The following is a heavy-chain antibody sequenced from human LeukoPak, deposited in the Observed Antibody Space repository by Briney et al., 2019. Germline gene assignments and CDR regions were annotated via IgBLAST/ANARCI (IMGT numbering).Heavy chain of an antibody. V-gene: IGHV3-66*02. CDR2: IYSGGST. J-gene: IGHJ5*02. D-gene: IGHD3-3*01. CDR3: ARDRRLFGVPRFGLDP. CDR1: GLTFSSYA. Sequence: GGSLRLSCAASGLTFSSYAMSWVRQAPGKGLEWVSAIYSGGSTYYADSVKGRFTISSDNSKNTLYLQMNSLRAEDTAVYYCARDRRLFGVPRFGLDPWGQGTRVTVSS.